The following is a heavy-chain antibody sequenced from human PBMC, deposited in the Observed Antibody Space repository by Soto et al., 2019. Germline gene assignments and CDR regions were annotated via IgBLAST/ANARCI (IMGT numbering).Heavy chain of an antibody. CDR1: GGTFSSYA. Sequence: SVKVSCKASGGTFSSYAISWLRQAPGQGLEWMGGIIPIFGTANYAQKFQGRVTITADKSTSTAYMELSSLRSEDTAVYYCARGKIAAAGWENNWFDPWGQGTLVTVSS. D-gene: IGHD6-13*01. CDR2: IIPIFGTA. V-gene: IGHV1-69*06. CDR3: ARGKIAAAGWENNWFDP. J-gene: IGHJ5*02.